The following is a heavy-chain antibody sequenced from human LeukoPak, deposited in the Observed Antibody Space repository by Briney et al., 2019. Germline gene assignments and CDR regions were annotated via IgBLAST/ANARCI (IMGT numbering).Heavy chain of an antibody. Sequence: SETLSLTCSVSVGSISSYYWSWIRQPPREGRGWSGYIYYRGGTNYNPSLKSRVTISVETTKTQFSLKLSCVIAAHRALYYCARGWPHGSGSTDGDYWGQGTLVTVSS. V-gene: IGHV4-59*01. D-gene: IGHD3-10*01. CDR2: IYYRGGT. CDR3: ARGWPHGSGSTDGDY. CDR1: VGSISSYY. J-gene: IGHJ4*02.